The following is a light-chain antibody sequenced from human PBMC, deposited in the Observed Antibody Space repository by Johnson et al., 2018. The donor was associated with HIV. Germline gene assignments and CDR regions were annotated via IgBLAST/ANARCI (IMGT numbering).Light chain of an antibody. CDR1: NSNIGNNY. Sequence: QSVLTQPPSVSAAPGQKVTISCSGSNSNIGNNYVSWYQHLPGTAPKLLIYDNDQRPSGIPDRFSASKSGTSATLDITGLQTGDVADYYCGTWDSSLNAYVFGAATKVAVL. CDR3: GTWDSSLNAYV. CDR2: DND. J-gene: IGLJ1*01. V-gene: IGLV1-51*01.